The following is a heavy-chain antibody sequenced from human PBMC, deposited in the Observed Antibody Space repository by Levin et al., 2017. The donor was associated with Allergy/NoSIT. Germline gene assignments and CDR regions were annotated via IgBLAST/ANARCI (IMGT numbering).Heavy chain of an antibody. D-gene: IGHD2-15*01. CDR3: AREGLGCSGGSCYQNWFDP. Sequence: GESLKISCTASGFTFSNYSINWVRQAPGKGLEWVSYINSRSSTIYYADSVKGRFTISRDNAKNSLYLQMNSLRDEDTAVYYCAREGLGCSGGSCYQNWFDPWGQGILVTVSS. CDR2: INSRSSTI. V-gene: IGHV3-48*02. J-gene: IGHJ5*02. CDR1: GFTFSNYS.